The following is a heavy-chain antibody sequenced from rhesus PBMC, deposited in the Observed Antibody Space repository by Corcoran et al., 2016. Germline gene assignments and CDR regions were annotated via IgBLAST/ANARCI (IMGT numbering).Heavy chain of an antibody. CDR2: IYGSGSST. J-gene: IGHJ4*01. V-gene: IGHV4-169*01. D-gene: IGHD1-44*02. CDR3: ARGRPGDY. CDR1: GGSISMRY. Sequence: QLQLQESGPGLVKPSETLSLTCAVSGGSISMRYWSWIRQAPGKGLEWIWYIYGSGSSTNYNPSLKSRVTLSVDTSKNQLSLKLSSVTAADTAVYYCARGRPGDYWGQGVLVTVSS.